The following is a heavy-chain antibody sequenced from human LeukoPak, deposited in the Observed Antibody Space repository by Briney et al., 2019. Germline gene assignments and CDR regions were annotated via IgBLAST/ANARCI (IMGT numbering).Heavy chain of an antibody. CDR3: ARHRFRRWYYFDY. J-gene: IGHJ4*02. D-gene: IGHD4-23*01. V-gene: IGHV4-39*01. CDR1: GGSISSSSYY. CDR2: IYYSGST. Sequence: SETLSLTCTVSGGSISSSSYYWGWIRQPPGKGLEWIGSIYYSGSTYYNPSLKSRVTISVDTSKNQFSLKLSSVTAADTAVYYCARHRFRRWYYFDYWGQGTLVTVSS.